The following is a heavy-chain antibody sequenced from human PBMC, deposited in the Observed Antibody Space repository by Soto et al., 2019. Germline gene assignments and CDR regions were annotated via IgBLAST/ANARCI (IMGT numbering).Heavy chain of an antibody. Sequence: QITLKESGPTLVRPTQTLTLTCAFSGFSLSTSGVGVGWIHQPPGKALDWLAVIYWDDSKHYSPSLRSRLTITKDTFKNQVVITMTNIDHLDTGTYDCAHKGPEDWPLDYWGQGTLVTVSS. CDR2: IYWDDSK. V-gene: IGHV2-5*02. J-gene: IGHJ4*02. CDR3: AHKGPEDWPLDY. CDR1: GFSLSTSGVG. D-gene: IGHD3-9*01.